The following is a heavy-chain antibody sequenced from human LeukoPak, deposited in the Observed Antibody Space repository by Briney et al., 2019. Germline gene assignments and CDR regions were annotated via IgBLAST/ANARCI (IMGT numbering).Heavy chain of an antibody. CDR2: IRYDGSNK. Sequence: PGGSLRLSCAGSGFNFSSFVMTWVRQAPGKGLEWVAFIRYDGSNKYYADSVKGRFTISRDNSKNTLYLQMNSLRAEDTAVYYCATLIVVVPAAICYFVYWGQGTLVTVSS. V-gene: IGHV3-30*02. J-gene: IGHJ4*02. D-gene: IGHD2-2*01. CDR1: GFNFSSFV. CDR3: ATLIVVVPAAICYFVY.